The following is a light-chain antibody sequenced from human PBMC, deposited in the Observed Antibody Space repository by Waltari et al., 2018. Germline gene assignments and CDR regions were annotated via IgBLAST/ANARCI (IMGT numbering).Light chain of an antibody. V-gene: IGKV1-NL1*01. Sequence: DIQMTQSPSSLSASVGDTVTITCRTSQGILNSLAWYQQKSGKAPKVLLSTASRLQSGGPSRFSGSGSGTLYTLTISGLQPEDFATYYCQQYFVFPYTFGQGTKLEI. CDR1: QGILNS. CDR3: QQYFVFPYT. J-gene: IGKJ2*01. CDR2: TAS.